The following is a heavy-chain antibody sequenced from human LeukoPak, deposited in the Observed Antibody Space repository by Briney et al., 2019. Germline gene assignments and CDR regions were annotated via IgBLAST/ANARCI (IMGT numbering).Heavy chain of an antibody. D-gene: IGHD6-19*01. J-gene: IGHJ3*02. Sequence: PSETLSLTCAVYGGSFSGYYWSWIRQPPGKGLEWIGEINHSGSTNYNPSLKSRVTISVDTSKNQFSLKPSSVTAADTAVYYCARLSSGWYLNAFDIWGQGTMVTVSS. CDR2: INHSGST. V-gene: IGHV4-34*01. CDR3: ARLSSGWYLNAFDI. CDR1: GGSFSGYY.